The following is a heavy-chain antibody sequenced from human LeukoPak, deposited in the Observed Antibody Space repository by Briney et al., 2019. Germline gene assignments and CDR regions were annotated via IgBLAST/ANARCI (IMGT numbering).Heavy chain of an antibody. CDR3: ARDLGAPKYVAYSVDY. J-gene: IGHJ4*02. D-gene: IGHD3-16*01. CDR2: VHYSDGA. V-gene: IGHV4-61*08. Sequence: SETLSLTCIVSGASVSTGDYYWSWIRQPPGKRPEWIAYVHYSDGATYNPSLQSRVTISIDRSKNQFSLRLMSVTAADTAVYYCARDLGAPKYVAYSVDYWGQGTLVTVYS. CDR1: GASVSTGDYY.